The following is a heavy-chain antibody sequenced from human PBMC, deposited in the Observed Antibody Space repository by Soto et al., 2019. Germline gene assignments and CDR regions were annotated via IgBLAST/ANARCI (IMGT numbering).Heavy chain of an antibody. Sequence: QVQLVESGGGVVQPGRSLRLSCAASGFTFSSYGMHWVRQAPGKGLEWAAVIWYDGSNKYYADSVKGRFTINRDNSKNTLYQQIDSKRAEDTAVYYCARAAERFLEYLNAFDIWGQGTMVTVSS. D-gene: IGHD3-3*01. CDR3: ARAAERFLEYLNAFDI. V-gene: IGHV3-33*01. CDR2: IWYDGSNK. CDR1: GFTFSSYG. J-gene: IGHJ3*02.